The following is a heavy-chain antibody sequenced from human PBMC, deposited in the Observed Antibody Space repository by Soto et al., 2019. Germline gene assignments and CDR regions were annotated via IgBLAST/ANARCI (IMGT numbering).Heavy chain of an antibody. D-gene: IGHD3-3*01. J-gene: IGHJ6*02. CDR2: IYYSGST. V-gene: IGHV4-59*01. CDR3: AREGYYDFWSGTYGMDV. Sequence: PSETLSLTCPVAGGSISSYYWSWIRQPPGKGLEWIGYIYYSGSTNYNPSLKSRVTISVDTSKNQFSLKLSSVTAADTAVYYCAREGYYDFWSGTYGMDVWGQGTTVTVSS. CDR1: GGSISSYY.